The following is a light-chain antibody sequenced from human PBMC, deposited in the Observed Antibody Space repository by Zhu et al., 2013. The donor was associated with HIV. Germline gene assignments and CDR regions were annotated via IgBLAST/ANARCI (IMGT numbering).Light chain of an antibody. CDR1: RSVGSQ. V-gene: IGKV3-11*01. J-gene: IGKJ5*01. CDR2: DAS. Sequence: EIVLTQSPATLSLSPGERATLSCRASRSVGSQLVWYQQKPGQAPKLLTHDASNRATGIPARFSGSGSGTDFTLTITSVEPEDFAVYFCQQRRSWPPITFGQGTRLEIK. CDR3: QQRRSWPPIT.